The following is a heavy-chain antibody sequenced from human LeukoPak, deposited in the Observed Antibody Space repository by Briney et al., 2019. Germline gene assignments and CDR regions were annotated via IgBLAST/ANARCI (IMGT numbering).Heavy chain of an antibody. Sequence: GGSLRLSCAASGFTFSSDWMAWVRQAPGKGLEWVANIKQDGGEKFYLDSVKGRFTISRDNSRNSLYSQMNSLRAEDTAVYYCARVSAEWLLSYWGQGTLVTVSS. J-gene: IGHJ4*02. V-gene: IGHV3-7*01. CDR2: IKQDGGEK. CDR3: ARVSAEWLLSY. D-gene: IGHD3-3*01. CDR1: GFTFSSDW.